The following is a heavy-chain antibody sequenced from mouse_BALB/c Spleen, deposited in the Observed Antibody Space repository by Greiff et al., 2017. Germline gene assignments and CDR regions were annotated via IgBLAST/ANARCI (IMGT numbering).Heavy chain of an antibody. Sequence: VQLQQSGPELVKPGASVKISCKASGYTFTDYNMHWVKQSHGKSLEWIGYIYPYNGGTGYNQKFKSKATLTVDNSSSTAYMELRSLTSEDSAVYYCASSYYDYDGGYAMDYWGQGTSVTVSS. J-gene: IGHJ4*01. CDR3: ASSYYDYDGGYAMDY. D-gene: IGHD2-4*01. CDR2: IYPYNGGT. CDR1: GYTFTDYN. V-gene: IGHV1S29*02.